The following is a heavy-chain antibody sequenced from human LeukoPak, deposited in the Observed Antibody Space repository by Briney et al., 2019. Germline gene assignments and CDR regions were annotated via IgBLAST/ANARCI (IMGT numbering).Heavy chain of an antibody. CDR2: ISGSGGST. CDR1: GFTFSSYA. CDR3: AKGSIRFLEWLIDY. Sequence: GGSLRLSCAASGFTFSSYAMSWVRQAPGKGLEWVSAISGSGGSTYYADSVKGRFTISRDNSKNTLYLQMNSLRAEDTAVYYCAKGSIRFLEWLIDYWGQGTLVTVSS. V-gene: IGHV3-23*01. D-gene: IGHD3-3*01. J-gene: IGHJ4*02.